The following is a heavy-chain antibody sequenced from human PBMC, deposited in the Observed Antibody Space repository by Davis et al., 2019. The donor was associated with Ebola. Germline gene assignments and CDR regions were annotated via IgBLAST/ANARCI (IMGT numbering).Heavy chain of an antibody. Sequence: AASVKVSCKASGYTFTSYYMHWVRQAPGQGLEWMGIINPSGGSTSYAQKFQGWVTMTRDTSISTAYMEPSRLRSDDTAVYYCASGLWFRELSDWGQGTLVTVSS. CDR2: INPSGGST. V-gene: IGHV1-2*04. CDR1: GYTFTSYY. J-gene: IGHJ4*02. D-gene: IGHD3-10*01. CDR3: ASGLWFRELSD.